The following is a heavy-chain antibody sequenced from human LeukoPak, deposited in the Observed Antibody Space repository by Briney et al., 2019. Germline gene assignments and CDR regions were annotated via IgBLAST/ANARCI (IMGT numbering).Heavy chain of an antibody. J-gene: IGHJ4*02. CDR2: ISGSGANT. CDR3: VLRYCSSGSCYCFDY. D-gene: IGHD2-15*01. CDR1: GFTFSSYA. Sequence: PGGSLRLSCAASGFTFSSYAMSWVRQAPGKGLEWVSAISGSGANTYYADSVKGRFTISRDNFKNTLYLQTNSLRAEDTAVYHCVLRYCSSGSCYCFDYWGQGALVTVSS. V-gene: IGHV3-23*01.